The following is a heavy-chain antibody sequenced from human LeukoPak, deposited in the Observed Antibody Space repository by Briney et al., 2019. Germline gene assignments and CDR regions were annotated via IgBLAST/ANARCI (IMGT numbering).Heavy chain of an antibody. D-gene: IGHD6-6*01. V-gene: IGHV3-30*01. Sequence: GRSLRLSCAASGFTFSSYAMHWVRQAPGKGLEWVAVISYDGSNKYYADSVKGRFTISRDNSKNTLYLQMNSLGAEDTAVYYCARGKSIAARPMARGGYFDYWGQGTLDTVSS. CDR3: ARGKSIAARPMARGGYFDY. CDR1: GFTFSSYA. CDR2: ISYDGSNK. J-gene: IGHJ4*02.